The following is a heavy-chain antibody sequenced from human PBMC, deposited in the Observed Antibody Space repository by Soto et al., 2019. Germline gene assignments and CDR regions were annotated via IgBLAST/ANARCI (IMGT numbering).Heavy chain of an antibody. CDR2: INAYNGNT. CDR3: AMVDVYVTPAPQDV. CDR1: GYRFTSYG. J-gene: IGHJ6*02. V-gene: IGHV1-18*01. Sequence: QVQLVQSGAEVKNPGASVKVSCKASGYRFTSYGIGWVRQAPGQGLEGMGWINAYNGNTNYAQNLQRRVTLTTDTSTSTAYMELRGLRSNDTAVYYCAMVDVYVTPAPQDVWGQGTTVTVSS. D-gene: IGHD3-16*01.